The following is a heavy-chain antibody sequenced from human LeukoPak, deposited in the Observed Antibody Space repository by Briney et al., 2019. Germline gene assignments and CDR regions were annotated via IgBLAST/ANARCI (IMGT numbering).Heavy chain of an antibody. V-gene: IGHV4-4*07. CDR2: IYTSGST. D-gene: IGHD3-10*01. Sequence: PSETLSLTCTVSGGSISSYYWSWIRQPAGKGLEWIGRIYTSGSTSYNPSLKSRVTMSVDTCKNQFSLKLSSVTAADTAVYYCARGTRGGSGSYYNVGAFDIWGQGTMVTVSS. CDR3: ARGTRGGSGSYYNVGAFDI. J-gene: IGHJ3*02. CDR1: GGSISSYY.